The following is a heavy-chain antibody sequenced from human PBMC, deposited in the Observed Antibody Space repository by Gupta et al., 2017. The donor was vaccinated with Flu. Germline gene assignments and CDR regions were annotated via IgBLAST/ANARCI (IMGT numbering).Heavy chain of an antibody. Sequence: EVQLVESGGGLVKPGGSLRLSCAASGFTFSNAWMSWVRQAPGKGLEWVGRIKSKTDGGTTDYAALVKGRFTISRDDSKNTLYLQMNRLKTEETAVYYCTTEGRDDGDRLLDYGGQGTLVTVSS. CDR2: IKSKTDGGTT. V-gene: IGHV3-15*01. CDR1: GFTFSNAW. J-gene: IGHJ4*02. D-gene: IGHD4-17*01. CDR3: TTEGRDDGDRLLDY.